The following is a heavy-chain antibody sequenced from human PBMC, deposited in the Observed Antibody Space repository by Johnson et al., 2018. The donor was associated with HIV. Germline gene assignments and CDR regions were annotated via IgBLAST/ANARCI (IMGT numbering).Heavy chain of an antibody. D-gene: IGHD6-6*01. CDR1: GFTFSSYG. V-gene: IGHV3-30*02. J-gene: IGHJ3*02. CDR3: ARGSGSSIAARGAFDI. Sequence: VQLVESGGGVVQPGGSLRLSCAASGFTFSSYGMHWVRQAPGTGLEWVAFIRYDGSNKYYADSVKGRFTISRDDAKNSLYLQMNSLRAGDTAVYYCARGSGSSIAARGAFDIWGQGTMVTVSS. CDR2: IRYDGSNK.